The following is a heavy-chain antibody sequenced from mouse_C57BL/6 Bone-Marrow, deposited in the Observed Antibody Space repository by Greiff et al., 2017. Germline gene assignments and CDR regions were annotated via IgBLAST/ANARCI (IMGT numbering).Heavy chain of an antibody. CDR1: GYSFTGYY. CDR3: ARYDYEGFAY. J-gene: IGHJ3*01. D-gene: IGHD2-4*01. Sequence: EVKLMESGPELVKPGASVKISCKASGYSFTGYYMNWVKQSPEKSLEWIGEINPSTGGTTYNQKFKAKATLTVDKSSSTAYMQLKSLTSEDSAVYYCARYDYEGFAYWGQGTLVTVSA. CDR2: INPSTGGT. V-gene: IGHV1-42*01.